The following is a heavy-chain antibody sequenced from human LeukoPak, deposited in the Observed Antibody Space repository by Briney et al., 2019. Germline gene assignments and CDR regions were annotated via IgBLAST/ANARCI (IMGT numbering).Heavy chain of an antibody. CDR3: VQEGPRGLAFDI. CDR1: GVTFSSYV. Sequence: GGSLRLSCEASGVTFSSYVMSWDRQAPGKGPEWVSGISGSGGGTYYADSVKGRFAISRDNSKNTLYLQMNSLRAEDTAVYYCVQEGPRGLAFDIWGQGTKATVSS. J-gene: IGHJ3*02. CDR2: ISGSGGGT. V-gene: IGHV3-23*01.